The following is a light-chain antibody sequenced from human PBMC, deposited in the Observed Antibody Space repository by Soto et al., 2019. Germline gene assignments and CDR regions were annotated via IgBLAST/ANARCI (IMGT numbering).Light chain of an antibody. Sequence: QSVLTQPASVSGSPGQSITISCTGTSGXIGSYNLVSWYQHHPGKAPQLMIYEVNKRPSGVSDRFSGSKSGNTASLTISGLQSEDETDYYCCSYAGSSTPFVFGTGTKVTVL. CDR1: SGXIGSYNL. CDR2: EVN. J-gene: IGLJ1*01. CDR3: CSYAGSSTPFV. V-gene: IGLV2-23*02.